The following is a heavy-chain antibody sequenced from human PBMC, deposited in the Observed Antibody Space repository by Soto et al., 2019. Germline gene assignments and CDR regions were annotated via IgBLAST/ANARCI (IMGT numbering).Heavy chain of an antibody. D-gene: IGHD3-9*01. J-gene: IGHJ4*02. CDR1: GFTFSGYW. CDR3: ATESYYHWQY. V-gene: IGHV3-7*01. Sequence: EVQLVESGGDLVQPGGSLRLSCAASGFTFSGYWMAWVRQAPGKGLEWVANIKQDGSVKYYVDSLKGRFTISRDNAKHSLYLQMDSLRAEDTAVYFCATESYYHWQYWGQGTLVTVSS. CDR2: IKQDGSVK.